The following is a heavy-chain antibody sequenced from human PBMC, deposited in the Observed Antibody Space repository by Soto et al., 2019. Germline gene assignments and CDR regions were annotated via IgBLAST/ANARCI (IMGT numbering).Heavy chain of an antibody. V-gene: IGHV3-13*04. J-gene: IGHJ2*01. CDR2: IGTAGDT. Sequence: EVQLVESGGGLVQPGGSLRLSCAASGFTFSSYDMHWVRQATGKGLEWVSAIGTAGDTYYPGSVKGRFTISRENAKNSFYLQMNSLRAGDKAVYYCARVLAPRSYWYFDLWGRGTLVTVSS. CDR1: GFTFSSYD. CDR3: ARVLAPRSYWYFDL.